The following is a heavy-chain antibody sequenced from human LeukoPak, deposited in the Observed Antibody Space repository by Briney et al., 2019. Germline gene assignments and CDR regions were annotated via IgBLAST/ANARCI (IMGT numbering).Heavy chain of an antibody. CDR3: ARGVVPAATHFDY. D-gene: IGHD2-2*01. CDR1: GFTFSKYG. J-gene: IGHJ4*02. V-gene: IGHV3-30*02. CDR2: IRYDGSNK. Sequence: PGGSLRLSCAASGFTFSKYGMHWVRQAPGKGLEWVTFIRYDGSNKYYADSLKGRFTISRDNSKNTLDLQINSLRSHETAVSYCARGVVPAATHFDYWGQGTLVTVSS.